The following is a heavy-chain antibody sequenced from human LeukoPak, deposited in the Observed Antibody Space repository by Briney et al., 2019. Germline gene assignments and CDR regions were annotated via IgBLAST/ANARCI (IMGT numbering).Heavy chain of an antibody. Sequence: ASVKVSCKVSGYTLTELSMHWVRQAPGKGLEWMGGFDPEDDETIYAQKFQGRVTMTEHTSTDTAYMELSSLRSADTAVYYCARRSDSSTGGLGKNRLFWFDYWGQGTLVTVSS. CDR1: GYTLTELS. D-gene: IGHD1-14*01. CDR2: FDPEDDET. CDR3: ARRSDSSTGGLGKNRLFWFDY. J-gene: IGHJ4*02. V-gene: IGHV1-24*01.